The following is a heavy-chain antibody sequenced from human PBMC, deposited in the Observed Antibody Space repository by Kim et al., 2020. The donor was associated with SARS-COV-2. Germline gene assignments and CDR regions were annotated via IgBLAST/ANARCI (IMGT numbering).Heavy chain of an antibody. CDR3: ATSYYYDSSGYTDYYYYGLDV. V-gene: IGHV5-51*01. CDR2: IYPGDSDT. J-gene: IGHJ6*02. D-gene: IGHD3-22*01. CDR1: GYSFTSYW. Sequence: GESLKISCKGSGYSFTSYWIGWVRQMPGKGLEWMGIIYPGDSDTRYSPSFQGHVTISADKSISTAYLQWSSLKASDTAMYYCATSYYYDSSGYTDYYYYGLDVWGQGTTVTVSS.